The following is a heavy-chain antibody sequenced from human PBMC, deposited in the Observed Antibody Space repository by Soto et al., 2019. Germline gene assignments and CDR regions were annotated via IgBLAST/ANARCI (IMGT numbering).Heavy chain of an antibody. CDR2: TYYRSKWYN. V-gene: IGHV6-1*01. J-gene: IGHJ5*01. CDR3: VRLIGNSWLDF. D-gene: IGHD1-26*01. CDR1: GNSVSSSSVT. Sequence: SQTLSLTCAISGNSVSSSSVTWNWIRQSPSRGLEWLGRTYYRSKWYNDYAESVKSRITINPDTSKNQFSLHLNSVTPEDTAVYYCVRLIGNSWLDFWGQGTLVTVSS.